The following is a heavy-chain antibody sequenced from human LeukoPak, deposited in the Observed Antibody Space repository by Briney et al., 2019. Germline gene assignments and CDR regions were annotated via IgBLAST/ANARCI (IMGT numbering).Heavy chain of an antibody. CDR1: GGSFSGYY. V-gene: IGHV4-34*01. Sequence: SETLSLTCAVYGGSFSGYYWSWIRQPPGKGLEWIGEINHSGSTNYNPSLKSRVTISVDTSKNQFSLKLSSVTAADTAVYYCAGTSITMVRGVIIPFDPWGQGTLVTVSS. D-gene: IGHD3-10*01. CDR2: INHSGST. CDR3: AGTSITMVRGVIIPFDP. J-gene: IGHJ5*02.